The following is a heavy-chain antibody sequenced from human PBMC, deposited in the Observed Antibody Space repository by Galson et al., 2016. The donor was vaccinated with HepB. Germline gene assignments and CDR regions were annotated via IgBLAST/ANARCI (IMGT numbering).Heavy chain of an antibody. Sequence: SLRLSCAASGFSFGTYAIHWVRQAPGKGLEWLAVISYDGTKRHYAESVKGCFTVSRDNSKNVLFLEMNSLRPDDTSVYYCARDQGATVTKYFFFFLDVWGPGTSVTVSS. CDR2: ISYDGTKR. CDR3: ARDQGATVTKYFFFFLDV. D-gene: IGHD4-17*01. J-gene: IGHJ6*02. CDR1: GFSFGTYA. V-gene: IGHV3-30*04.